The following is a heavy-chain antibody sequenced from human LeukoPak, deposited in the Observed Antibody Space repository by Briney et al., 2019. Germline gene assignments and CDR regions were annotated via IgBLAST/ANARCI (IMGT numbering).Heavy chain of an antibody. V-gene: IGHV4-4*02. CDR3: TRESGAFSPFGF. D-gene: IGHD1-26*01. CDR2: VHLNGAT. J-gene: IGHJ4*02. Sequence: SETLSLTCAVSGGSITTTNWWSWVRQPPGKGLEWIGEVHLNGATNYNPSLESRFSMSIDKSNNHLSLEVTSVTAADTAMYYCTRESGAFSPFGFWGQGTLVPVSS. CDR1: GGSITTTNW.